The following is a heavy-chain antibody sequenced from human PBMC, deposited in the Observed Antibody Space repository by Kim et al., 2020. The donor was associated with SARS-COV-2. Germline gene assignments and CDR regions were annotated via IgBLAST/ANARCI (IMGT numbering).Heavy chain of an antibody. Sequence: SVKVSCKASGGTFSSYAISWVRQAPGQGLEWMGRIIPILGIANYAQKFQGRVTITADKSTSTAYMELSSLRSEDTAVYYCARATYYDSSGHPSGAFDIWGQGTMVTVSS. J-gene: IGHJ3*02. V-gene: IGHV1-69*04. CDR3: ARATYYDSSGHPSGAFDI. CDR1: GGTFSSYA. D-gene: IGHD3-22*01. CDR2: IIPILGIA.